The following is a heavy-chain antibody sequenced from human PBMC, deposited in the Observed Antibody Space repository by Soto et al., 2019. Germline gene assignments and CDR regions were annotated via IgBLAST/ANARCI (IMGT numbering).Heavy chain of an antibody. V-gene: IGHV1-69*02. Sequence: QVQLVQSGAEVQKPGSSVKVSCKASGGTFSSYTISWVRQAPGQGLEWMGRIIPILGIAKYAQKFQGRVTSTADKSTSTAYMELSSLRSEDTAVYYCRAAAGAAGWFDPRGQGTLVTVSS. J-gene: IGHJ5*02. CDR1: GGTFSSYT. CDR2: IIPILGIA. CDR3: RAAAGAAGWFDP. D-gene: IGHD6-13*01.